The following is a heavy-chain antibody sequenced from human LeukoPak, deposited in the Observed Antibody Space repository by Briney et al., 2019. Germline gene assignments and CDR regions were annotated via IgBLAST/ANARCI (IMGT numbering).Heavy chain of an antibody. CDR2: IYYSGST. D-gene: IGHD6-6*01. Sequence: SETLSLTCTVSGGSISSSSYYWGWIRQPPGKGLEWIGSIYYSGSTYYNPSLKSRVTISVDTSKSQFSLKLSSVTAADTAVYYCAREYSSSYYFDYWGQGTLVTVSS. J-gene: IGHJ4*02. CDR1: GGSISSSSYY. V-gene: IGHV4-39*07. CDR3: AREYSSSYYFDY.